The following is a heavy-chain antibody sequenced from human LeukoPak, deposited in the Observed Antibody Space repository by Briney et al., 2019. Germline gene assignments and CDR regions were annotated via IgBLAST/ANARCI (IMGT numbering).Heavy chain of an antibody. CDR3: ARQGYDSGFDY. D-gene: IGHD5-12*01. J-gene: IGHJ4*01. V-gene: IGHV3-66*04. CDR2: LFSGGDT. CDR1: GFSFSRYY. Sequence: AGGSLRLSCAASGFSFSRYYMSWVRQAPGKGLEWVSVLFSGGDTYYADSVKDRFSISRDSSRETLFLQMNSLRADDTAVYYCARQGYDSGFDYWGHGTMVIVSS.